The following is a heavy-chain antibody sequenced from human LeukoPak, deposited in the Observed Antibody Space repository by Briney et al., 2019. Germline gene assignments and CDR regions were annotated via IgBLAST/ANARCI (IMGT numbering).Heavy chain of an antibody. Sequence: GGSLRLSCAASGFTFSSTSMNWVRQAPGKGLEWISYISYSGTTTYYADSVKGRFTISRDNAKNSLYLQMNSLRAEDTAVYYCARGQRGSYYFDYWGQGTLVTVSS. CDR2: ISYSGTTT. V-gene: IGHV3-48*04. J-gene: IGHJ4*02. CDR3: ARGQRGSYYFDY. D-gene: IGHD1-26*01. CDR1: GFTFSSTS.